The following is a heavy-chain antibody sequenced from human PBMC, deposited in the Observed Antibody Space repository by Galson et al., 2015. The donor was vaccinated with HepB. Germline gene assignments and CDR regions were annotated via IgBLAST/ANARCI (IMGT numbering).Heavy chain of an antibody. CDR2: MNPNSGNT. J-gene: IGHJ6*03. Sequence: SVKVSCKASGYTFTSYDINWVRQATGQGLEWMGWMNPNSGNTGYAQKFQGRVTMTRNTSISTAYMELSSLRSEDTAVYYCARSSTVTTPLLYYYYYMDVWGKGTTVTVSS. CDR1: GYTFTSYD. CDR3: ARSSTVTTPLLYYYYYMDV. V-gene: IGHV1-8*01. D-gene: IGHD4-17*01.